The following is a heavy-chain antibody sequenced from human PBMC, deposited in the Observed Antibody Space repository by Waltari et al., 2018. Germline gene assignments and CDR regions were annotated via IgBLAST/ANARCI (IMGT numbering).Heavy chain of an antibody. CDR3: AKDPGKVARKQLRGNGADY. CDR2: ISYDGSNK. D-gene: IGHD6-13*01. CDR1: GFTFSSYG. V-gene: IGHV3-30*18. J-gene: IGHJ4*02. Sequence: QVQLVESGGGVVQPGRSLRLSCAASGFTFSSYGMHWVRQAPGKGREWVAGISYDGSNKYYADSVKGRFTISRDKSKNTLYLQMNSLRAEDTAVYYCAKDPGKVARKQLRGNGADYWGQGTLVTVSS.